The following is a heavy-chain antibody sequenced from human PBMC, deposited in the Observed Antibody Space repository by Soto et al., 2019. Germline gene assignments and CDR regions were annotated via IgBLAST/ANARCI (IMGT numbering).Heavy chain of an antibody. V-gene: IGHV4-31*03. CDR3: ARGNVDTAMVNFDY. Sequence: SETLSLTCTVSGGSISSGGYYWSWIRQHPGKGLEWIGYIYYSGSTYYNPSLKSRVTISVDTSKNQFSLKLSSVTAADTAVYYCARGNVDTAMVNFDYWGQGTLVTVS. D-gene: IGHD5-18*01. J-gene: IGHJ4*02. CDR1: GGSISSGGYY. CDR2: IYYSGST.